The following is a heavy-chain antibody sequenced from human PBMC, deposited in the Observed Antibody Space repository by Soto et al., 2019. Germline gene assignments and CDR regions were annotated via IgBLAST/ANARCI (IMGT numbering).Heavy chain of an antibody. Sequence: SQTLSLTCAISGDSVSSNSAAWNWIRQSPSRGLEWLGRTYYRSKWYNDYAVSVKSRITINPDTSKNQFSLQLNSVTPEDTAVYYCARDGRAKSSGWYGDYWLDAWGQGTTVTVSS. CDR1: GDSVSSNSAA. V-gene: IGHV6-1*01. J-gene: IGHJ6*02. D-gene: IGHD6-13*01. CDR3: ARDGRAKSSGWYGDYWLDA. CDR2: TYYRSKWYN.